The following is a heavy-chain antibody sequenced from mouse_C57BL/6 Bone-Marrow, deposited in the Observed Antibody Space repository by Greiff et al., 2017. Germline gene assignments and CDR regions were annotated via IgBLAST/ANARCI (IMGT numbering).Heavy chain of an antibody. J-gene: IGHJ4*01. CDR3: ARGGYYRYAMDY. V-gene: IGHV14-4*01. D-gene: IGHD2-3*01. Sequence: EVQLQQSGAELVRPGASVKLSCTASGFNIKDDYMHWVKQRPEQGLEWIGWIDPENGDTEYASKFQGKATITADTSSNTAYLQLSSLTSEDTAIYYCARGGYYRYAMDYWGQGTSVTVSS. CDR1: GFNIKDDY. CDR2: IDPENGDT.